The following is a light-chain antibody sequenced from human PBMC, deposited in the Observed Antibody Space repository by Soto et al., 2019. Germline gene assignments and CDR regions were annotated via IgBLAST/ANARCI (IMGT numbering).Light chain of an antibody. J-gene: IGKJ5*01. CDR2: KAS. CDR3: QLYGISPH. CDR1: QSISSW. Sequence: DIQMTQSPSTLSASVGDRVTITCRASQSISSWLAWYQQKPGKVPKLLIYKASSLESGVPSRFSGSASGTDFTLTINRLEPEDFAVYYCQLYGISPHFGQGTRL. V-gene: IGKV1-5*03.